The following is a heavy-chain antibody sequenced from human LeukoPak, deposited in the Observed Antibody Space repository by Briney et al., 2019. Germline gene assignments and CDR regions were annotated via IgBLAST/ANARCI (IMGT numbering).Heavy chain of an antibody. J-gene: IGHJ5*02. D-gene: IGHD2/OR15-2a*01. CDR3: ARGFLSPRDQDLDP. V-gene: IGHV4-30-4*01. Sequence: SQTLSLTCTVSGGSISSGDYYWSWIRQPPGKGLEWIGYIYYSGSTYYNPSLKSRVTISVDTSKNQFSLKLSCVTAADTAVYYCARGFLSPRDQDLDPWGQGTLVTVSS. CDR2: IYYSGST. CDR1: GGSISSGDYY.